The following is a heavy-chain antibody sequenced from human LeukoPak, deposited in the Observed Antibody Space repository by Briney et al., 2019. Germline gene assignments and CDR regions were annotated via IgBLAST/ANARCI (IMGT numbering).Heavy chain of an antibody. Sequence: ASVKVSCKASGYTFTGYYINWVRQAPGQGLEWMGWINPYSGDTNYAQNFHGRVTMARDTSISTAYMDLSSLTSDDTAVYYCATTPLLRCSGGSCYAGNYYYYMDVWGKGTTVTVSS. J-gene: IGHJ6*03. CDR3: ATTPLLRCSGGSCYAGNYYYYMDV. CDR2: INPYSGDT. CDR1: GYTFTGYY. D-gene: IGHD2-15*01. V-gene: IGHV1-2*02.